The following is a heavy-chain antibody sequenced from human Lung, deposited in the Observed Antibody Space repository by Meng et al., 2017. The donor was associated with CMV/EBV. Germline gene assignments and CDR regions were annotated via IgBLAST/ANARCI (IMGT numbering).Heavy chain of an antibody. D-gene: IGHD2-2*01. CDR1: GFTFSSYW. CDR3: ARDPRGINIVVVHNVMYV. J-gene: IGHJ6*02. CDR2: IKQDGSEK. V-gene: IGHV3-7*01. Sequence: GGSLRLXXAASGFTFSSYWMSWVRQAPGKGLEWVANIKQDGSEKYYVDSVKGRFTISRDNAKNSLYLQMNSLRAEDTAVYYCARDPRGINIVVVHNVMYVWGRGXTVTVSS.